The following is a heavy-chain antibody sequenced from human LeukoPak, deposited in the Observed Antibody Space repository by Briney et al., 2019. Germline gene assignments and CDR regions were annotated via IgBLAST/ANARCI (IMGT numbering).Heavy chain of an antibody. Sequence: PGGSLRLSCAASGFPFSSYLMHWVRQAPGKGLEWLTIIKHDGINKYYADSVKGRFTISGDNAKNSLYLQMNSLRAEDTAVYYCARGLCGGDCYDYWGQGTLVTVSS. CDR3: ARGLCGGDCYDY. D-gene: IGHD2-21*01. CDR1: GFPFSSYL. J-gene: IGHJ4*02. CDR2: IKHDGINK. V-gene: IGHV3-33*01.